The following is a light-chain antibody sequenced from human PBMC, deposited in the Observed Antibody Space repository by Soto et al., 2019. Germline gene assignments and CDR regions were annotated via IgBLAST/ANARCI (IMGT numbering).Light chain of an antibody. CDR3: QQSDSTSYS. CDR1: QSISSY. CDR2: AAS. J-gene: IGKJ2*03. Sequence: DIQMTQSPSSLSASVGDRVTITCRASQSISSYLNWVQQKPGKAPKLLIYAASSLQSGVPSRFSGSGSGTDFTLTISSLQPEVFATYYCQQSDSTSYSFGQGTKLEIK. V-gene: IGKV1-39*01.